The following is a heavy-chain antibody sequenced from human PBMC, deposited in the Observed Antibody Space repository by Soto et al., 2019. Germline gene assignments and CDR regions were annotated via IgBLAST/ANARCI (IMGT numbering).Heavy chain of an antibody. Sequence: EVQLLESGGGLVQPGGSLRLSCAASGFTFSSYAMSWVRQAPGKGLEWVSAISGSGGSTYYADSVKGRFTISRDNSKNTLYLQMNSLRAEDTAVYYCAKARQHITYLVIRYFDYWGQGTLVTVSS. D-gene: IGHD1-20*01. CDR2: ISGSGGST. CDR1: GFTFSSYA. V-gene: IGHV3-23*01. CDR3: AKARQHITYLVIRYFDY. J-gene: IGHJ4*02.